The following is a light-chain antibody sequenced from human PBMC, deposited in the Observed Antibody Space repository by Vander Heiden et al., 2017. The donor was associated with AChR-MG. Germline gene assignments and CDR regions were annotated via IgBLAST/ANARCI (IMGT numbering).Light chain of an antibody. CDR1: SSDVGAYTY. CDR3: SSYTITSVV. V-gene: IGLV2-14*03. Sequence: QSALTQPASVSGSPGQSITISCTATSSDVGAYTYVSWYQQHPGKAPKLMIYDVSNRPSGVSNRFSGSKSGNTASLTISGLQAEDEADYYCSSYTITSVVFGGGTKLTVL. J-gene: IGLJ2*01. CDR2: DVS.